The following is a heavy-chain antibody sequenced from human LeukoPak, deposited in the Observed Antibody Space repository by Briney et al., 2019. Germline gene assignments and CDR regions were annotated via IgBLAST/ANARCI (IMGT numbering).Heavy chain of an antibody. Sequence: PGGSLRLSRAASGFTFSSYAMNRVRQAPGKGLEWVSAISGSGGSTYYADSVKGRFTISRDNSKNTLYLQMNSLRAEDTAVYYCAKDPALKSSSGYYYFDYWGQGTLVTVSS. V-gene: IGHV3-23*01. J-gene: IGHJ4*02. CDR3: AKDPALKSSSGYYYFDY. CDR1: GFTFSSYA. D-gene: IGHD3-22*01. CDR2: ISGSGGST.